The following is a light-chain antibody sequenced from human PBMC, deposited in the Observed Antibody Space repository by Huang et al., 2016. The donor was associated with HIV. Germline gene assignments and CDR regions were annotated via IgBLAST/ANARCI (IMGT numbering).Light chain of an antibody. CDR1: QSVRSN. V-gene: IGKV3-15*01. CDR2: CAS. CDR3: QQYNNWPRT. J-gene: IGKJ4*01. Sequence: IVMTQSPATLSVAPGERATLSCRASQSVRSNVAWYQQKPGQAPRLLIYCASTRSTGIPARFSGSGCGTEFTLTISSLQSEDFAVYYCQQYNNWPRTFGGGTKVEIK.